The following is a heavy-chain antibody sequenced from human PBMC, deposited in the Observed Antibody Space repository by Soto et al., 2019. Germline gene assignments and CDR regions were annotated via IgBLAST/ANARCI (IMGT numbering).Heavy chain of an antibody. CDR1: GYTFTSYY. J-gene: IGHJ5*02. Sequence: QVQLVQSGAEVKKPGASVKVSCKASGYTFTSYYMHWVRQAPGQGLEWMGIINPSGGSTSYAQKFQGRVTMTRDTSTSTVYMELSSLRSEDTAVYYCARDNRIAAAVRDWFDPWGEGTLVTVSS. V-gene: IGHV1-46*01. D-gene: IGHD6-13*01. CDR2: INPSGGST. CDR3: ARDNRIAAAVRDWFDP.